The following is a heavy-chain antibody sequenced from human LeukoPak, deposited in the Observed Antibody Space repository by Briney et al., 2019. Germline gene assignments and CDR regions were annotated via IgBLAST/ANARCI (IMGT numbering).Heavy chain of an antibody. Sequence: GASVKVSCKASGYTFTSYGISWVRQAPGQGLEWMGWISGYNGNTNYVQKLQGRVTMTTDTSTSTAYMGLRSLRSDDTAVYYCARVFPTPLHYMDVWGKGTTVTVSS. J-gene: IGHJ6*03. V-gene: IGHV1-18*01. CDR2: ISGYNGNT. D-gene: IGHD2-15*01. CDR3: ARVFPTPLHYMDV. CDR1: GYTFTSYG.